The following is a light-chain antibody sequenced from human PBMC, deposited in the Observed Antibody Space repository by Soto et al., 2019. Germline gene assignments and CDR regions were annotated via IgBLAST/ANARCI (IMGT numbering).Light chain of an antibody. CDR3: HQSGSSPNT. CDR2: GAS. Sequence: EIVLTQSPGTLSLSPGERATLSCRTSPSVTSNFLAWYQQKPGQAPRLLIFGASSRATAIPDRFSGGGSGTDFSLIISRLEPEDFAVYYCHQSGSSPNTFGQGPNLEI. J-gene: IGKJ2*01. CDR1: PSVTSNF. V-gene: IGKV3-20*01.